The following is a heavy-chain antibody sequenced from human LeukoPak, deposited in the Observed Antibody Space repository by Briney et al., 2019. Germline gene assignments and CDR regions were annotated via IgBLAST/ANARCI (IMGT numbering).Heavy chain of an antibody. J-gene: IGHJ5*02. Sequence: GGSLRLSCAASGFTFSSYAMSWVRQAPGKGLEWVSGISGSGGSTYYADSVKGRLTISRDNSKNTLYLQMNSLRAEDTAVYYCAKLPIVVVVAATWWFDPWGQGTLVTVSS. CDR3: AKLPIVVVVAATWWFDP. CDR2: ISGSGGST. V-gene: IGHV3-23*01. D-gene: IGHD2-15*01. CDR1: GFTFSSYA.